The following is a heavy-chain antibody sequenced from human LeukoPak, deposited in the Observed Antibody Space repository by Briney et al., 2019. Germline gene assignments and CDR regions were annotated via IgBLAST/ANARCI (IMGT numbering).Heavy chain of an antibody. J-gene: IGHJ4*02. D-gene: IGHD3-3*01. CDR3: ARGPPTYTIFGVVIRQDY. Sequence: PSETLSLTCTVSGGSISSYYWSWIRHPPGKGLEGIGYIYYSGSTNYNPSLKRRVTISVDTYKNQFSLKLSSVTAADTAVYYCARGPPTYTIFGVVIRQDYWGQGTLVTVSS. CDR2: IYYSGST. CDR1: GGSISSYY. V-gene: IGHV4-59*01.